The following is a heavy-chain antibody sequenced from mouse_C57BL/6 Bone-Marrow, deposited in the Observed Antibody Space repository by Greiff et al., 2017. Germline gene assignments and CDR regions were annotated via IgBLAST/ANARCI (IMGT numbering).Heavy chain of an antibody. CDR3: ARCRGYWYFDV. Sequence: VQLQQSVAELVRPGASVKLSCTASGFNIKHTYMHWVKQRPEQGLEWIGRIDPANGNTKYAPKFQGKATITADKSSSTAYMQFSSLTSEDSAIYYCARCRGYWYFDVWGTGTTVTVSS. CDR1: GFNIKHTY. V-gene: IGHV14-3*01. J-gene: IGHJ1*03. CDR2: IDPANGNT.